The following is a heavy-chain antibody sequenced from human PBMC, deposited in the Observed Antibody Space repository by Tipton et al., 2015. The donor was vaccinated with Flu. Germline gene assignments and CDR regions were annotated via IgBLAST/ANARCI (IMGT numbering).Heavy chain of an antibody. J-gene: IGHJ3*02. CDR2: IYHSGST. CDR1: GYSISSGYY. CDR3: ARDIEYSGYDWDSDAFDI. V-gene: IGHV4-38-2*02. D-gene: IGHD5-12*01. Sequence: TLSLTCAVSGYSISSGYYWGWIRQPPGKGLEWIGSIYHSGSTYYNPSLKSRVTISVDTSKNQFSLKLSSVTAADTAVYYCARDIEYSGYDWDSDAFDIWGQGTMVTVSS.